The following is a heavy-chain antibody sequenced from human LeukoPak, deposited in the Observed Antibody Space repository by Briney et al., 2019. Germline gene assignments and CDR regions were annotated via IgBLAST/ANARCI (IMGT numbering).Heavy chain of an antibody. D-gene: IGHD4-17*01. CDR2: IYYSGST. CDR1: GGSISSGGYY. CDR3: RSSRGDYVAFDI. V-gene: IGHV4-31*03. J-gene: IGHJ3*02. Sequence: ASETLSLTCTVSGGSISSGGYYWSWIRQHPGKGLEWIGYIYYSGSTYYNPSLKSRVTISVDTSKNQFSLKLSSVTAADTAVYYCRSSRGDYVAFDIWGQGTMVTVSS.